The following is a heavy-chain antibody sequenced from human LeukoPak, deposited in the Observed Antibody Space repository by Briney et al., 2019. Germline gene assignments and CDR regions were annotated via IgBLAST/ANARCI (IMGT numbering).Heavy chain of an antibody. CDR2: ISSSSSTI. CDR1: GFTFSSYS. V-gene: IGHV3-48*02. D-gene: IGHD5-12*01. Sequence: GGSLRLSCAASGFTFSSYSMNWVRQAPGKGLEWVSYISSSSSTIYYADSVKGRFTISRDNAKNSLYLQMNSLRDVDTAVYYCARPLYGGYSDYWGQGTLVTVSS. J-gene: IGHJ4*02. CDR3: ARPLYGGYSDY.